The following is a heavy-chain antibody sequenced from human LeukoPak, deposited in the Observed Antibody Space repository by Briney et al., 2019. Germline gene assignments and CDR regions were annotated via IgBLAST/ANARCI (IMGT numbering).Heavy chain of an antibody. CDR3: ARNREFGEYYFDF. CDR2: IYYSGTT. V-gene: IGHV4-31*01. CDR1: GGSVLSGGYY. D-gene: IGHD4-17*01. J-gene: IGHJ4*02. Sequence: SETLSLTCTVSGGSVLSGGYYWSWIRQHPGKGLEWIAYIYYSGTTYYNPSLKSQVSLSIDTSKNQFSLRLTSVTAADTAVYYCARNREFGEYYFDFWGQGTLVTVSS.